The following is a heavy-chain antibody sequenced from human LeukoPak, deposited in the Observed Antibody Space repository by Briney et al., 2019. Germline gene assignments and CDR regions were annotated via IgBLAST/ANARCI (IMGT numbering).Heavy chain of an antibody. D-gene: IGHD3-10*01. Sequence: PGGSLRLSCAASEFAFSNYAMSWVRQAPGKGLEWVSAIRDSGTKTYYADSVKGRFTVSRDNSKNTLYLEMNSLRADDTAVYYCEKSGSELVDYYYYMDVWGNGTTVTVSS. CDR3: EKSGSELVDYYYYMDV. CDR2: IRDSGTKT. V-gene: IGHV3-23*01. CDR1: EFAFSNYA. J-gene: IGHJ6*03.